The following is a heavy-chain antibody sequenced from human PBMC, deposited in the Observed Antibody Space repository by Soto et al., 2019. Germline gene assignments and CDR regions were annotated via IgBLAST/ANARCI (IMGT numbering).Heavy chain of an antibody. CDR3: AIGDIVVVPAAMRGQSYFDY. V-gene: IGHV4-34*01. D-gene: IGHD2-2*01. CDR2: INHSGST. Sequence: SETLSLTCAVYGWSFSGYYWGWIRQPPGKGLEWIGEINHSGSTNYNPSLKSRVTISVDTSKNQFSLKLSSVTAADTAVYYCAIGDIVVVPAAMRGQSYFDYWGQGTLVTVSS. CDR1: GWSFSGYY. J-gene: IGHJ4*02.